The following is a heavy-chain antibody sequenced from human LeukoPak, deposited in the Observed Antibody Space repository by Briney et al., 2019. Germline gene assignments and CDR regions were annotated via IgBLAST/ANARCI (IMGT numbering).Heavy chain of an antibody. Sequence: AASVEVSCKASGYTFTSYDINWVRQATGQGLEWMGWMNPNSGNTGYAQKFQGRVTITRNTSISTAYMELSSLRSEDTAVYYCARSRDTAMVTGKDYYDSSPLPWFDPWGQGTLVTVSS. J-gene: IGHJ5*02. D-gene: IGHD5-18*01. CDR3: ARSRDTAMVTGKDYYDSSPLPWFDP. CDR2: MNPNSGNT. CDR1: GYTFTSYD. V-gene: IGHV1-8*03.